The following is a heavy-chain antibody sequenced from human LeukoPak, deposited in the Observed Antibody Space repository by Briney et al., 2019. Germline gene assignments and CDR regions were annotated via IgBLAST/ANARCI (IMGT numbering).Heavy chain of an antibody. D-gene: IGHD3-9*01. J-gene: IGHJ4*02. CDR3: ARVKYFDWYYQRMYYFDY. V-gene: IGHV4-59*01. CDR1: GFTFSSYA. Sequence: GSLRLSCAASGFTFSSYAMSWIRQPPGKGLEWIGYIYYSGSTNYNPSLKSRVTISVDTSKNQFSLKLSSVTAADTAVYYCARVKYFDWYYQRMYYFDYWGQGTLVTVSS. CDR2: IYYSGST.